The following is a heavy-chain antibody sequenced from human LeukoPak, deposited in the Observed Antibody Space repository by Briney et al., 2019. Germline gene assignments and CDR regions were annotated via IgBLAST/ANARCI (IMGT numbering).Heavy chain of an antibody. CDR1: GGSISSYY. Sequence: SETLSLTCTVSGGSISSYYWSWIRQPPGKGLEWIGYVYYTGSTNYNPSLKSRVTIPVDTSKNQFSLKLSSVTAADTAVYYCATPVQHSSSWYADDAFDIWGQGTMVTVSS. CDR3: ATPVQHSSSWYADDAFDI. CDR2: VYYTGST. J-gene: IGHJ3*02. V-gene: IGHV4-59*08. D-gene: IGHD6-13*01.